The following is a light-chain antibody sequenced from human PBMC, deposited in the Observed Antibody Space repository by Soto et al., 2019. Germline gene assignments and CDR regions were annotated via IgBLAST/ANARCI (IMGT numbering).Light chain of an antibody. V-gene: IGLV2-14*01. CDR3: ASYTSTYTYG. Sequence: QSALTQPASVSGSPGQSITISCTGTGSDVGGYEYVSWYQQHPGKVPKLMIYEVSDRPSGVSTRFSGSKSGNTASLTISGLQAEDEADYYCASYTSTYTYGFGSGTKV. CDR1: GSDVGGYEY. CDR2: EVS. J-gene: IGLJ1*01.